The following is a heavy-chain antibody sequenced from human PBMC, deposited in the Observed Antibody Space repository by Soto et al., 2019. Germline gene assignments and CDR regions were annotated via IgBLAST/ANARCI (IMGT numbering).Heavy chain of an antibody. CDR3: ARGPALYWVAATKPYYYYGMDV. Sequence: QVQLQQWGAGLLKPSETLSLTCAVYGGSFSGYYWSWIRQPPGKGLEWIGEINHSGSTNYNPSLKSRVTISVDTSKNQFSMKLSSVTAADTAVYYCARGPALYWVAATKPYYYYGMDVWGQGTTVTVSS. CDR2: INHSGST. D-gene: IGHD2-15*01. J-gene: IGHJ6*02. CDR1: GGSFSGYY. V-gene: IGHV4-34*01.